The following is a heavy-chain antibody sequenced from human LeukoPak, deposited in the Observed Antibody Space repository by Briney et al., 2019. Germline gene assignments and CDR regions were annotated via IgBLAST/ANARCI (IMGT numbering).Heavy chain of an antibody. J-gene: IGHJ6*02. CDR1: GYTFTSYA. CDR3: AREHIVATINGMYYYYGMDV. V-gene: IGHV1-3*01. Sequence: ASVKVSCKASGYTFTSYAMHWVRQAPGQRLEWMGWINAGNGNTKYSQKFQGRVTITRDTSASTAYMELSSLRSEDTAVYYCAREHIVATINGMYYYYGMDVWGQGTTVTVSS. CDR2: INAGNGNT. D-gene: IGHD5-12*01.